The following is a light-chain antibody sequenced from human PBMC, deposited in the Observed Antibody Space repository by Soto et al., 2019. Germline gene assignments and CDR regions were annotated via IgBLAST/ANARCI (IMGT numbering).Light chain of an antibody. CDR3: QQYNNWPET. CDR2: GAS. Sequence: EIVLTQSPATLSLSPGERATLSCRASQSVITYLAWYQQKPGQAPRLLIYGASTRATGIPARFSGSGSGTEFTLTISSLQSGDFAVYYCQQYNNWPETFGQGTKVDIK. CDR1: QSVITY. V-gene: IGKV3-15*01. J-gene: IGKJ1*01.